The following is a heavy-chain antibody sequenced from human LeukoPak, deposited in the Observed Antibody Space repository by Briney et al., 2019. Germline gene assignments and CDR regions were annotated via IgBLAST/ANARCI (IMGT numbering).Heavy chain of an antibody. D-gene: IGHD2-2*01. CDR1: GFSFSSYW. CDR2: INRDGSST. J-gene: IGHJ4*02. V-gene: IGHV3-74*01. Sequence: GGSLRLSCAPSGFSFSSYWMHWVRQAPGKGLVWVSHINRDGSSTTYADSVKGRFTVSRDNTKNTLYLQMNSLRVEDTAVYYCAKDPGYQVVYCFDYWGQGTLVTVSS. CDR3: AKDPGYQVVYCFDY.